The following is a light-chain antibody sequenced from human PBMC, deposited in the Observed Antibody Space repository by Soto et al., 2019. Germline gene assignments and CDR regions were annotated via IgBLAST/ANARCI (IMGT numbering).Light chain of an antibody. J-gene: IGKJ1*01. V-gene: IGKV1-5*03. Sequence: DIQMTQSPSTLSASVGDRVTIPCRASQSISSWLAWYQQKKGKAPKLLIYKASSLESGVPSRFRGSGSGTEFTLTISRLQPDDFETYYCQQYNSYSRTFGQGTKVDIK. CDR2: KAS. CDR3: QQYNSYSRT. CDR1: QSISSW.